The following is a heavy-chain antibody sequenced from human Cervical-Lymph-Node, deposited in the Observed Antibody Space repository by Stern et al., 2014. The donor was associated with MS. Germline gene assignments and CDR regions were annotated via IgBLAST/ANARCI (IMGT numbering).Heavy chain of an antibody. Sequence: QVQLGQSGAEVKKPGASVQVSCKPSGFTFSNYYVHWLRQAPGQRPEWMGRISPKNGDTNYAPKFQGRVTMTRDTSVGLVPLEVTRLRLDDTAIYYCAENMDVWGQGTTVTVSS. J-gene: IGHJ6*02. CDR2: ISPKNGDT. CDR3: AENMDV. CDR1: GFTFSNYY. V-gene: IGHV1-2*02.